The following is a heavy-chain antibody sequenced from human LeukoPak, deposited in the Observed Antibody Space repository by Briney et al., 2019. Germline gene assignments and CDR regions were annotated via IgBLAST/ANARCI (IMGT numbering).Heavy chain of an antibody. V-gene: IGHV4-59*01. CDR3: ARGADTAMVMDY. Sequence: SETLSLTCTVSGGSISSYYWSWIRQPPGKGLEWIGYIYYSGSTNYNPSLKRRVTISVDTSKNQFSLKLSSVTAADTAVYYCARGADTAMVMDYWGQGTLVTVSS. CDR2: IYYSGST. D-gene: IGHD5-18*01. J-gene: IGHJ4*02. CDR1: GGSISSYY.